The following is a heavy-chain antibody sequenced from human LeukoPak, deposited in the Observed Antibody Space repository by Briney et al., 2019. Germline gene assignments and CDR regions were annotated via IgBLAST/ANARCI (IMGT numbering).Heavy chain of an antibody. V-gene: IGHV3-48*01. J-gene: IGHJ4*02. CDR2: ISGGSSTM. Sequence: GGSLRLSCAASGFTFSDYSMNWVRQAPGKGLEWVSYISGGSSTMYYADSVKGRFTISRDNAKNSLYLQMNSLRAEDTAVYYCARGQDWNHDYWGQGTLVTVSA. CDR3: ARGQDWNHDY. CDR1: GFTFSDYS. D-gene: IGHD1-1*01.